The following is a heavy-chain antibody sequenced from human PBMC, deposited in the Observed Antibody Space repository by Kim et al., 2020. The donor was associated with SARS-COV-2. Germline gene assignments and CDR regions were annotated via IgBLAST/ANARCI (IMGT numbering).Heavy chain of an antibody. V-gene: IGHV1-69*06. CDR1: GGNFIHDA. D-gene: IGHD1-26*01. J-gene: IGHJ2*01. CDR3: VRGGSTEHWHFDV. CDR2: SNPFFRTA. Sequence: SVKVSCKVIGGNFIHDAFSWVRQAPGQGPEWLGGSNPFFRTANVAQKLKGRVTLKAETSTTTLYMEIGSLKSEDTAVYYCVRGGSTEHWHFDVWGRGTLVTVST.